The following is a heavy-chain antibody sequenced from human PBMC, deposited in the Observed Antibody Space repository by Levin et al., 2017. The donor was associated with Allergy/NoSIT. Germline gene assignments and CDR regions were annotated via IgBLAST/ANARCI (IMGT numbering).Heavy chain of an antibody. D-gene: IGHD6-13*01. Sequence: PGESLKISCAASGFTFSSYWMTWVRQAPGKGLEWVVNIKQDGTEKYYVDSVRGRFTISRDNAKNSLYLQMNSLRAEDTAVYYCARKAWSNSWYDYWGQGTLVTVSS. CDR1: GFTFSSYW. J-gene: IGHJ4*02. V-gene: IGHV3-7*01. CDR3: ARKAWSNSWYDY. CDR2: IKQDGTEK.